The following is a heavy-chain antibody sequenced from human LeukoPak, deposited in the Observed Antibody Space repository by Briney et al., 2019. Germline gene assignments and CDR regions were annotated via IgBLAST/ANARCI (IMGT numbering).Heavy chain of an antibody. CDR2: INPNSGGT. CDR1: GYTFTGYY. Sequence: LGASVTVSCKASGYTFTGYYMRWVRQAPGQGLEWMGWINPNSGGTNYAQKFQGRVTMTRDTSISTAYMELSRLRSDDTAVYYCARDGSYYDSSGYFDYWGQGTLVTVSS. J-gene: IGHJ4*02. V-gene: IGHV1-2*03. D-gene: IGHD3-22*01. CDR3: ARDGSYYDSSGYFDY.